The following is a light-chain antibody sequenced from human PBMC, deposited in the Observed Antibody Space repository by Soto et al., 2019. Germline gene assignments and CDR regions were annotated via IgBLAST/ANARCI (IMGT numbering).Light chain of an antibody. Sequence: QLVLTQSSSASASLGSSVKLTCTLTSGHSTYIIAWHQHQPGKAHRYLMKLEGSGSYNKGSGVPDRFSGSSSGADRYLTISNLQSEDEAAYYCETWDSDTRVFGGGTKRTVL. CDR1: SGHSTYI. J-gene: IGLJ2*01. V-gene: IGLV4-60*03. CDR2: LEGSGSY. CDR3: ETWDSDTRV.